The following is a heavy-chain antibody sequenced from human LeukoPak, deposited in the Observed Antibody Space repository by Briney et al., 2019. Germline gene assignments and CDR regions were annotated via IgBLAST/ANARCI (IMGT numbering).Heavy chain of an antibody. J-gene: IGHJ4*02. V-gene: IGHV3-23*01. CDR1: GFTFSSYA. CDR2: ISGSGGST. Sequence: PVGSLRLSCAASGFTFSSYAMSWVRQAPGKGLEWVSAISGSGGSTYYADSVKGRFTISRDNSKNTLYLQMNSLRAEDTAVYYCAKGGSGYLLIDYGGQGTLVTVSS. CDR3: AKGGSGYLLIDY. D-gene: IGHD3-22*01.